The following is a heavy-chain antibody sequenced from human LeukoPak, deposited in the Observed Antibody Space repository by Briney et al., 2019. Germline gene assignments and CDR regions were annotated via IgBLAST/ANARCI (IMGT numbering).Heavy chain of an antibody. D-gene: IGHD1-26*01. Sequence: GGSLRLSCAASGFTFSSYWMTWVRQAPGKGLEWVAATLYEEKEKYYADSVKGRFAIARDNSMKMLYLQMNNLTTEDTAIYYCATFSGTAVVVTYFDYWGQGTLVSVSS. CDR1: GFTFSSYW. J-gene: IGHJ4*02. V-gene: IGHV3-30*03. CDR2: TLYEEKEK. CDR3: ATFSGTAVVVTYFDY.